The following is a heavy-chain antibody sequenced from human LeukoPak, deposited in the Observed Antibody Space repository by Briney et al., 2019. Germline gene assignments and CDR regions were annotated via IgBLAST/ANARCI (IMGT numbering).Heavy chain of an antibody. J-gene: IGHJ4*02. V-gene: IGHV3-7*01. Sequence: GGSLRLSCAASGFTFSSYWMSWVRQAPGKGLEWVANIKQDGSEKYYVDSVKGRFTISRDNAKNSLYLQMNSLRAEDTAVYYCARDVGYCTNGVCYASYFDYWGQGTLVTVSS. D-gene: IGHD2-8*01. CDR3: ARDVGYCTNGVCYASYFDY. CDR2: IKQDGSEK. CDR1: GFTFSSYW.